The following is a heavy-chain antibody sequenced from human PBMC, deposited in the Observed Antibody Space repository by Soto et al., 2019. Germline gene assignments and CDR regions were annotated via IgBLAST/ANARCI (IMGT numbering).Heavy chain of an antibody. CDR3: AKVISIWDSSSSY. V-gene: IGHV3-23*01. CDR2: ISGSGGST. Sequence: SLRLSCAASGFTFSSYAMSWVRQAPGKGLEWVSAISGSGGSTYYADSVKGRFTISRDNSKNTLYLQMNSLRAEDTAVYYCAKVISIWDSSSSYWGQGTLVTVAS. J-gene: IGHJ4*02. CDR1: GFTFSSYA. D-gene: IGHD6-6*01.